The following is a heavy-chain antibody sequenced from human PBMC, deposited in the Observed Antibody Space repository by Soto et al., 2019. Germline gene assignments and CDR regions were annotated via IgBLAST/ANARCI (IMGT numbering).Heavy chain of an antibody. CDR2: ISGSGGST. V-gene: IGHV3-23*01. CDR1: GFTFSSYA. CDR3: AKGGGPTYCSGGSCYSAAVV. J-gene: IGHJ4*02. D-gene: IGHD2-15*01. Sequence: GGSLRLSCAASGFTFSSYAMSWVRQAPGKGLEWVSAISGSGGSTYYADSVKGRFTISRDNSKNTLYLQMNSLRAEDTAVYYCAKGGGPTYCSGGSCYSAAVVWGQGTLVTVSS.